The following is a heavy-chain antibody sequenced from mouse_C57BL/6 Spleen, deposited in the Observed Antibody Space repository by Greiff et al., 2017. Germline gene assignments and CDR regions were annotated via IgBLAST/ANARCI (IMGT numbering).Heavy chain of an antibody. J-gene: IGHJ3*01. V-gene: IGHV1-69*01. Sequence: QVQLQQPGAELVMPGASVKLSCKASGYTFTSYWMHWVKQRPGQGLEWIGEIDPSDSYTNYNQKFKGKSTLTVDKSSSTAYMQLSSLTSEDSAVYYCARGGDSGAIAYWGQGTLVTVSA. CDR1: GYTFTSYW. D-gene: IGHD2-13*01. CDR2: IDPSDSYT. CDR3: ARGGDSGAIAY.